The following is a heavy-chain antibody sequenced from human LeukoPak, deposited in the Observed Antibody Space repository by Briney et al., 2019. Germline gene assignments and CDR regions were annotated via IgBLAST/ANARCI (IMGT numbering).Heavy chain of an antibody. Sequence: GGSLRLSCAASGFTFSSYWMSWVRQAPGKGLEWVANIKQDGSEKYYVDSVKGRFTISRDNAKSSLYLQMNSLRAEDTAVYYCARDLEVIAAAGNYDYWGQGTLVTVSS. V-gene: IGHV3-7*03. CDR2: IKQDGSEK. D-gene: IGHD6-13*01. CDR1: GFTFSSYW. J-gene: IGHJ4*02. CDR3: ARDLEVIAAAGNYDY.